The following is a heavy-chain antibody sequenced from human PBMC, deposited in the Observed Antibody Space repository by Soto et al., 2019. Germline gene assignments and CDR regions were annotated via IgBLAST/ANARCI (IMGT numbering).Heavy chain of an antibody. CDR3: AKPPAIYYFWSADQYYFDY. J-gene: IGHJ4*02. CDR1: GFTFSSYA. CDR2: ISGRGGST. Sequence: GGSLRLSCAASGFTFSSYAMSWVRQAPGKGLEWVSAISGRGGSTYYADSVKGRFTISRDNSKNTMYLQMNSLRAEDTAVYYCAKPPAIYYFWSADQYYFDYWGQGTLVTVSS. V-gene: IGHV3-23*01. D-gene: IGHD3-3*01.